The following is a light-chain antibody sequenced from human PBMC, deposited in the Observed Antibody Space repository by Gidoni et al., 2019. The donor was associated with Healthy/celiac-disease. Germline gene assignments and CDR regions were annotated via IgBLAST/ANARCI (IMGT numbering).Light chain of an antibody. J-gene: IGLJ1*01. CDR2: EVS. Sequence: QSALTLPASVSGSPGQSITISCTGTRSDVGGYNYVSWYQQHPGKAPQLMIYEVSNQPSGVSNRFSGSKSGNTDSLTISGLQAEDEADYYCSSYTSSSTLLVFGTGTKVTVL. V-gene: IGLV2-14*01. CDR3: SSYTSSSTLLV. CDR1: RSDVGGYNY.